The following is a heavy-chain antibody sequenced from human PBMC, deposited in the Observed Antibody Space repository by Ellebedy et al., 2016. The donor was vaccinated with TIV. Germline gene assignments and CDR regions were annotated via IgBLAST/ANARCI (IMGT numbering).Heavy chain of an antibody. CDR2: ISFDGSNQ. D-gene: IGHD2/OR15-2a*01. Sequence: GGSLRLXCAASGFIFSNYGMHWVRQAPGKGLEWVAVISFDGSNQFYADSVKGRFTVSRDNSNNMVNLQMNSLRAEDTAVYYCARAPRGIYYFDYWGQGTLVTASS. J-gene: IGHJ4*02. V-gene: IGHV3-33*01. CDR3: ARAPRGIYYFDY. CDR1: GFIFSNYG.